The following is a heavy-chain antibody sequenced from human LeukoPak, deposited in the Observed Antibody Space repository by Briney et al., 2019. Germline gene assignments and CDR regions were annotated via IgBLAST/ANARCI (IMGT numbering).Heavy chain of an antibody. CDR1: GGSFSGYY. CDR3: ARIQLGYCSSTSCYNLPGVRFNP. Sequence: SETLSLTCAVYGGSFSGYYWSWIRQPPGKGLEWIGEINHSGSTNYNPSLKSRVTISVDTSKNQFSLKLSSVTAADTAVYYCARIQLGYCSSTSCYNLPGVRFNPWGQGTLVTVSS. CDR2: INHSGST. J-gene: IGHJ5*02. V-gene: IGHV4-34*01. D-gene: IGHD2-2*02.